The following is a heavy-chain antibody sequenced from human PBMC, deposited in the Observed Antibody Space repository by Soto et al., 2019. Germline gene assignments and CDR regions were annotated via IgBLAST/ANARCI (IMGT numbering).Heavy chain of an antibody. CDR2: ISSSSSYI. V-gene: IGHV3-21*01. Sequence: GGSLRLSCAASGFTFSSHSMNWVRQAPGKGLEWVSSISSSSSYIYYADSVKGRFTISRDNAKNSLYLQMNSLRAEDTAVYYCARDTRIAAEQTPILWGQGTLVTVSS. J-gene: IGHJ4*02. D-gene: IGHD6-13*01. CDR3: ARDTRIAAEQTPIL. CDR1: GFTFSSHS.